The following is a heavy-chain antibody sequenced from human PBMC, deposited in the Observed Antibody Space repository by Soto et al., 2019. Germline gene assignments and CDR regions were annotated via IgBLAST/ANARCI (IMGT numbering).Heavy chain of an antibody. V-gene: IGHV1-46*01. CDR2: INPSGGST. Sequence: ASVKVSCKASGYTFTSYYMHWVRQAPGQGLEWMGIINPSGGSTSYAQKFQGRVTMTRDTSTSTVYMELSSLRSEDTAVYYCARSGGSGSYYNFPFDYWGQGTLVTVSS. J-gene: IGHJ4*02. CDR3: ARSGGSGSYYNFPFDY. CDR1: GYTFTSYY. D-gene: IGHD3-10*01.